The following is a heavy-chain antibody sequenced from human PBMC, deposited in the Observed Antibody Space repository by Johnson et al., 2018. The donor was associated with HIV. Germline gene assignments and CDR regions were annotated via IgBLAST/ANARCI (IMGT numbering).Heavy chain of an antibody. Sequence: VQLVESGGVLVQPGGSLRLSCAASGFTFDDYGMSWVRQAPGKGLEWVSGISDSGERTHYADSVKGRFTTSRENSKKILYFQMDSLRVEDTAIYYCAKETGANSAFEIWGQGTMVTVSS. CDR1: GFTFDDYG. CDR2: ISDSGERT. V-gene: IGHV3-23*04. CDR3: AKETGANSAFEI. D-gene: IGHD1-7*01. J-gene: IGHJ3*02.